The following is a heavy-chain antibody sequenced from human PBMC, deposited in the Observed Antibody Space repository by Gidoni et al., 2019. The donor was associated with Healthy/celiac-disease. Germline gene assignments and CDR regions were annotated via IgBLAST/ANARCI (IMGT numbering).Heavy chain of an antibody. CDR1: GFTFSSYD. D-gene: IGHD2-15*01. CDR2: ISSSGSTI. V-gene: IGHV3-48*03. CDR3: ARSRDCSGGSCYSGWFDP. Sequence: EVQLVESGGGLVQPGGSLRLSCAASGFTFSSYDMNWVRQAPGKGLEWVSYISSSGSTIYYADSVKGRFTISRDNAKNSLYLQMNSLRAEDTAVYYCARSRDCSGGSCYSGWFDPWGQGTLVTVSS. J-gene: IGHJ5*02.